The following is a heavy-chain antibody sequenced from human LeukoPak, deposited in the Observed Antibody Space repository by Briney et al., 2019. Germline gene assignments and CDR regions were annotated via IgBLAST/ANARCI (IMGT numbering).Heavy chain of an antibody. Sequence: GGSLSLSCAASGFTFSSYWMSWVRQAPGKGLEWVANIKQDGSEKYYVDSVKGRFTISRDNAKNSLYLQMNSLRAEDTAVYYCARDRDYYDSSGSYGLGYWGQGTLVTVSS. D-gene: IGHD3-22*01. CDR1: GFTFSSYW. J-gene: IGHJ4*02. CDR3: ARDRDYYDSSGSYGLGY. V-gene: IGHV3-7*01. CDR2: IKQDGSEK.